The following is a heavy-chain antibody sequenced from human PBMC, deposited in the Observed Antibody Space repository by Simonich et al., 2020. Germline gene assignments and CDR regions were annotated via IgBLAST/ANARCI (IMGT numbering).Heavy chain of an antibody. D-gene: IGHD1-26*01. CDR3: ARGLIGGSYYY. CDR1: GGSFRGYS. J-gene: IGHJ4*02. Sequence: QVQLQQWGAGMLKPSETLSLTCAVYGGSFRGYSWSWIRHPPGKGLGLIGEINHRGSTNYNPSLKSRVTISVDTSKNQFSLKLSSVTAADTAVYYCARGLIGGSYYYWGQGTLVTVSS. CDR2: INHRGST. V-gene: IGHV4-34*01.